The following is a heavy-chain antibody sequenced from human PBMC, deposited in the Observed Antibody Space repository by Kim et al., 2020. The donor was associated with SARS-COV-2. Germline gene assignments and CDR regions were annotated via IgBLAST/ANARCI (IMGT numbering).Heavy chain of an antibody. V-gene: IGHV1-3*01. CDR3: ARGRAAADDFDY. D-gene: IGHD6-25*01. J-gene: IGHJ4*02. Sequence: RYSQNFQGRVTITRDTSAATAYMDLRSLRSEDSAVYYCARGRAAADDFDYWGQGTLVTVSS.